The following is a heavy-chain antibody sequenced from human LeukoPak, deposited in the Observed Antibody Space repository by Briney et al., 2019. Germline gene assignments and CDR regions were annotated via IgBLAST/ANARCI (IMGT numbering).Heavy chain of an antibody. CDR1: GVSISSGNW. CDR3: AREGVGGYNCAA. Sequence: SETLSLTCAVSGVSISSGNWWTWVRQPPGKGLEWIGEIYHSGSTNYNPSLKSRVTISVDKSKNQFSLKVNSVTAADTAVYYCAREGVGGYNCAAWGQGTLVTVSS. D-gene: IGHD5-18*01. V-gene: IGHV4-4*02. J-gene: IGHJ4*02. CDR2: IYHSGST.